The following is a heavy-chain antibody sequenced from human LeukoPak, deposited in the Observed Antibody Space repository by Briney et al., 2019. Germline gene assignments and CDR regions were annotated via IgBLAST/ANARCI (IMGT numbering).Heavy chain of an antibody. D-gene: IGHD3-10*01. V-gene: IGHV3-23*01. J-gene: IGHJ4*02. CDR3: AKSRSGSANWALRIFDN. CDR2: ISPGGGTT. CDR1: GFTFSSYS. Sequence: RAGGSLRLSCAASGFTFSSYSMNWVRQAPGRGLEWVSSISPGGGTTYYADSVKGRFTISRDNSENTLYVEMNSLRAEDTAIYYCAKSRSGSANWALRIFDNWGQGTLVSVSS.